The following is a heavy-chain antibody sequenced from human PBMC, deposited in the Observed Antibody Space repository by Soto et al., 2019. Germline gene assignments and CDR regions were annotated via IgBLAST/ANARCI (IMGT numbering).Heavy chain of an antibody. CDR3: ARAGAATLSDY. D-gene: IGHD2-15*01. CDR2: IYYSGSA. CDR1: GGSISSYY. V-gene: IGHV4-59*01. Sequence: PSETLSLTCTVSGGSISSYYCSWIRHPPGKGLEWIGYIYYSGSANYNPSLKSRVTISVDTSKNQFSLKLSSVTAADTAVYYCARAGAATLSDYWGQGTLVTVSS. J-gene: IGHJ4*02.